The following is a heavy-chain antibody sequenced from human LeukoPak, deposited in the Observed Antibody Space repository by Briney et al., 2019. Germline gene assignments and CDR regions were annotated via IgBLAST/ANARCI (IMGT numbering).Heavy chain of an antibody. Sequence: PGGSLRLSCAASGFTVSSNYMSWVRQAPGKGLEWVSAISGSGGTTYYADSVKGRFTISRDNPKNTLYLQMNSLRAEDTAVYYCAKLTGALRREAFDIWGQGTMVTVSS. CDR3: AKLTGALRREAFDI. CDR1: GFTVSSNY. D-gene: IGHD7-27*01. J-gene: IGHJ3*02. CDR2: ISGSGGTT. V-gene: IGHV3-23*01.